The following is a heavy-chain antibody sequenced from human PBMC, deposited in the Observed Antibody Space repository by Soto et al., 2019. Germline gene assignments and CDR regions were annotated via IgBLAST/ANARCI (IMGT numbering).Heavy chain of an antibody. Sequence: SETLSLTCAVYGGLFSCYYWTWIRQPPGKGLEWIGQINHSGTTNYNLSLKSRVTISVDTSKNQFSLKLSSVTAADTAVYYCARXYYEYVWGNYRYFFFDYWGQGPLVTVSS. D-gene: IGHD3-16*02. CDR3: ARXYYEYVWGNYRYFFFDY. J-gene: IGHJ4*02. CDR1: GGLFSCYY. V-gene: IGHV4-34*01. CDR2: INHSGTT.